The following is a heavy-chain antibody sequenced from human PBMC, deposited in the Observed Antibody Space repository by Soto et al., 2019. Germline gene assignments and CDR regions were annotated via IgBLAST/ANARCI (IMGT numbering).Heavy chain of an antibody. CDR3: AREKLWFGELLAGDLDY. J-gene: IGHJ4*02. CDR1: GYSISSGYY. V-gene: IGHV4-38-2*02. Sequence: LSLTCAVSGYSISSGYYWGWIRQPPGKGLERIGSIYHSGSTYYNPSLKSRVTISVDTSKNQFSLKLSSVTAADTAVYYCAREKLWFGELLAGDLDYWGQGTLVTVSS. D-gene: IGHD3-10*01. CDR2: IYHSGST.